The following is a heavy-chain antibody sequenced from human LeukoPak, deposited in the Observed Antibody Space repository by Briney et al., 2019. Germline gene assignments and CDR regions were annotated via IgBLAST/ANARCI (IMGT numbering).Heavy chain of an antibody. V-gene: IGHV4-61*01. CDR1: GYSISSGYY. J-gene: IGHJ6*03. Sequence: PSETLSLTCTVSGYSISSGYYWSWIRQPPGKGLEWIGYIYYSGSTNYNPSLKSRVTISVDTSKNQFSLKLSSVTAADTAVYYCASNYYYYDSSGSYYYYYYYMDVWGKGTTVTVSS. CDR2: IYYSGST. CDR3: ASNYYYYDSSGSYYYYYYYMDV. D-gene: IGHD3-22*01.